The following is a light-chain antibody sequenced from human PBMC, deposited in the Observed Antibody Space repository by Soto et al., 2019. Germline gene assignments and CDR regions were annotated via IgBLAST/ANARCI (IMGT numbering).Light chain of an antibody. CDR1: STEIGSLNL. Sequence: QSALTQPASVSGSPGQSITISCTVTSTEIGSLNLVSWYQQYPGQAPKLLIYEGNERPSGVSYRFSASKSGDTASLTISGLQSEDEADYYCSSYVGRDIFGVFGGGTQLTVL. J-gene: IGLJ3*02. CDR3: SSYVGRDIFGV. V-gene: IGLV2-23*03. CDR2: EGN.